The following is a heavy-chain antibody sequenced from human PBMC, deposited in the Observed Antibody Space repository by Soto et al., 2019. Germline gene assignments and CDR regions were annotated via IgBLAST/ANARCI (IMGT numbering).Heavy chain of an antibody. CDR2: INAGNGNT. Sequence: ASVKVSCKASGYTFTSYAMHCVRQAPGQRLEWMGWINAGNGNTKYSQKFQGRVTITRDTSASTAYMELSSLRSEDTAVYYCATPPICGGGSCSPRPLASWGQGPRVTVSS. CDR3: ATPPICGGGSCSPRPLAS. V-gene: IGHV1-3*01. D-gene: IGHD2-15*01. CDR1: GYTFTSYA. J-gene: IGHJ4*02.